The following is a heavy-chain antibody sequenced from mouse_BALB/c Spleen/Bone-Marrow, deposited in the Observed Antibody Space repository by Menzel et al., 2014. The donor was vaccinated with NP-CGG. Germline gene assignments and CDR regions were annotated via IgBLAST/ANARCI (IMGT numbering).Heavy chain of an antibody. J-gene: IGHJ3*01. CDR3: GGLGYCGGFAS. CDR1: GFDFSGFW. CDR2: INPDSSTI. Sequence: EVQLQQSGGGLVQPGGSLKLSCAASGFDFSGFWMGWVRQAPGKGLEWIGEINPDSSTINYTPSLKDRFIISRDNAKNSLSLKMSKLRSEGTAFYYCGGLGYCGGFASWGQGTLVTVSA. V-gene: IGHV4-1*02. D-gene: IGHD2-3*01.